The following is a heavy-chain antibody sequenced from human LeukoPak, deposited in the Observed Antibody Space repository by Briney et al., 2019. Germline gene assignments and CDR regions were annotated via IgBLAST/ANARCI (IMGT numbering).Heavy chain of an antibody. J-gene: IGHJ4*02. V-gene: IGHV3-30*02. Sequence: GGSLRLSCAASGFTFSTYGMHWVRQAPGKGLEWVAFIRYDGSNKYYADSVKGRFTISRDNSKNTLYLQMNSLRAEDTAVYYCAKDLGSYGLVDYFDYWGQGILVTVSS. CDR3: AKDLGSYGLVDYFDY. CDR1: GFTFSTYG. D-gene: IGHD5-18*01. CDR2: IRYDGSNK.